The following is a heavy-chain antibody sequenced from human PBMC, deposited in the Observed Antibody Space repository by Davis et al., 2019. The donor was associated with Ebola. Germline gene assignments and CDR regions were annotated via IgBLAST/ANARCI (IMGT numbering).Heavy chain of an antibody. CDR2: ISGSGGST. CDR3: AKDLSKRSGWYHFMDV. V-gene: IGHV3-23*01. J-gene: IGHJ6*02. D-gene: IGHD6-19*01. Sequence: GESLKISCAASGFTFSSYAMSWVRQAPGEGLEWVSAISGSGGSTYYADSVKGRFTISRDNSKNTLYLQMNSLRAEDTAVYYCAKDLSKRSGWYHFMDVWGQGTTVTVSS. CDR1: GFTFSSYA.